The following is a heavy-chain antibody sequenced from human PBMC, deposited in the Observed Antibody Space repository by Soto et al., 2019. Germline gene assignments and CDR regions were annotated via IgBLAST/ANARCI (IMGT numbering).Heavy chain of an antibody. CDR3: ARTLIPFYDFWSGYYTEPRYYYYGMDV. J-gene: IGHJ6*02. CDR1: GGSISSGDYY. V-gene: IGHV4-30-4*01. CDR2: IYYSGST. Sequence: SETLSLTCTVSGGSISSGDYYWSWIRQPPGKGLEWIGYIYYSGSTYYNPSLKSRVTISVDTSKNQFSLKLSSVTAADTVVYYCARTLIPFYDFWSGYYTEPRYYYYGMDVWGQGTTVTVSS. D-gene: IGHD3-3*01.